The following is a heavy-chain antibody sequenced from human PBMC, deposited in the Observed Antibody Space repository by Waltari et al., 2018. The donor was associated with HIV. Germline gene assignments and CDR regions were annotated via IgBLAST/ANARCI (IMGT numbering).Heavy chain of an antibody. V-gene: IGHV4-59*01. J-gene: IGHJ3*02. Sequence: QVQLQESGPGLVKPSETLSLTCTVAGGSISSYYWSWLRPPPGKGLEWIGHIYYSGSTNYNPALKSRVTISLDTSKNQFSLKLSSVTAADTAVYYCARVRITMIVARPNDAFDIWGQGTMVTVSS. CDR2: IYYSGST. CDR3: ARVRITMIVARPNDAFDI. CDR1: GGSISSYY. D-gene: IGHD3-22*01.